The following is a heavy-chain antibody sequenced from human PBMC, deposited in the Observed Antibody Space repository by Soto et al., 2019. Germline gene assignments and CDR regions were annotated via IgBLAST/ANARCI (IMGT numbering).Heavy chain of an antibody. V-gene: IGHV4-30-4*01. CDR3: ASGRGYFDY. CDR1: GASIRTPDLY. Sequence: SETLSLTCTVSGASIRTPDLYWSWIRQPPGKGLEWTGFVHSLVSTSYSPSLMNRVTISVDTSKNQFSLTLRSVTAADTAVYYCASGRGYFDYWGRGTLVTVS. CDR2: VHSLVST. D-gene: IGHD1-26*01. J-gene: IGHJ4*02.